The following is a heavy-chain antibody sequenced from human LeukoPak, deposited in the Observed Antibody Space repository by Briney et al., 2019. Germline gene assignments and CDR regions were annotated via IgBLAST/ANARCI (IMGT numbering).Heavy chain of an antibody. D-gene: IGHD3-3*01. CDR2: SGGHTGGGT. CDR3: ARESRATRTFGVFT. CDR1: GFNFRSYG. Sequence: GGSLRLSCAGAGFNFRSYGLSWVRQAPGKGLEWVANSGGHTGGGTNYASSVRGRFTLSRDNSKKTVYLQMNSLRAEDTAVYYCARESRATRTFGVFTWGQGTLVTVSS. V-gene: IGHV3-23*01. J-gene: IGHJ5*02.